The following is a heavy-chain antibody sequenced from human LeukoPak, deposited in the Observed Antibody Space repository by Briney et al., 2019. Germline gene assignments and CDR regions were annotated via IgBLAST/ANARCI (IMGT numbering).Heavy chain of an antibody. CDR3: ARDPSPL. J-gene: IGHJ4*02. Sequence: SETLSLTCTVSGGSISSGGYYWSWLRQPPGKGLEWIGYIYYSGSTNYNPSLKSRVTISVDTSKNQFSLKLSSVTAADTAVYYCARDPSPLWGQGTLVTVSS. V-gene: IGHV4-61*08. CDR2: IYYSGST. CDR1: GGSISSGGYY.